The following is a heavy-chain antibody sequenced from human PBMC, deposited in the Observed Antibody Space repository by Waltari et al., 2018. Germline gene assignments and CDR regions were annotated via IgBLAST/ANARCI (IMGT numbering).Heavy chain of an antibody. Sequence: QVLLQESGPGLVQASQTLSLTCTVSGDSISSADYYWSWIRRPAGKEMQWIGRVSSTGGANYDPSLKRRATISVDSSKNEFSLSLTSVTAADTATYYCAREDLAVRKTGGFDYWGQEVMVSVSS. CDR1: GDSISSADYY. J-gene: IGHJ4*02. CDR3: AREDLAVRKTGGFDY. V-gene: IGHV4-61*02. D-gene: IGHD6-19*01. CDR2: VSSTGGA.